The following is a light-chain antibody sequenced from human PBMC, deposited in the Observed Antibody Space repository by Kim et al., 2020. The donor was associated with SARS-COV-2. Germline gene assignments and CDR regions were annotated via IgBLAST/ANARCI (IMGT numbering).Light chain of an antibody. CDR2: DTS. CDR1: QSFTSK. CDR3: QQYYSWPLT. J-gene: IGKJ4*01. Sequence: VSPWERATLSCRARQSFTSKLAWFQQKPGRAPRLLIYDTSTRATGIPARFSGSGSGTEFTLTISSLQSEDFAVYYCQQYYSWPLTFGGGTKVDIK. V-gene: IGKV3-15*01.